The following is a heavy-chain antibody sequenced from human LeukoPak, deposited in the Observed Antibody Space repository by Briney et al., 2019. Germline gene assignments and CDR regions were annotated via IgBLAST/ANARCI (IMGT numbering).Heavy chain of an antibody. CDR1: GFTFSDYF. D-gene: IGHD5-24*01. V-gene: IGHV3-23*05. CDR2: IDSSGTI. J-gene: IGHJ4*02. Sequence: GGSLRLSCAASGFTFSDYFMSWIRQGPGEGLEWVSHIDSSGTIYYADSVKGRFTISRDTSKNTVYLQMNGLSAEDTALYYCAKGGYNFGYNDFWGQGTLVTVSS. CDR3: AKGGYNFGYNDF.